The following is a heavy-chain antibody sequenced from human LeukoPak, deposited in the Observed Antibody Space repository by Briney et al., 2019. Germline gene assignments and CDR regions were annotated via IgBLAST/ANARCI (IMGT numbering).Heavy chain of an antibody. CDR3: VRYGVAYGMDV. D-gene: IGHD2-15*01. J-gene: IGHJ6*02. CDR2: IKPDGSVT. V-gene: IGHV3-7*01. Sequence: GGALRLSCAASGFGFSNYWMGWVRQTPGRGLEWVAYIKPDGSVTQYVDSVKGRFTISRDNAQNSLSLQMNSLGAEDTAVYYCVRYGVAYGMDVWGHGTRVTV. CDR1: GFGFSNYW.